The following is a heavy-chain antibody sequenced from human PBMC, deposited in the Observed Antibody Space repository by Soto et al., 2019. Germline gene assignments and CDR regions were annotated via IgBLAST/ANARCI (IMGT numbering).Heavy chain of an antibody. CDR3: AREIGELLPGYYYYYGMDV. CDR2: MNPNSGNT. Sequence: GASVKVSCKASGYTFTSYDINWVRQATGQGLEWMGWMNPNSGNTGYAQKFQGRVTMTRNTSISTAYMELSSLRSEDTAVYYCAREIGELLPGYYYYYGMDVWGQGTTVTVSS. J-gene: IGHJ6*02. CDR1: GYTFTSYD. D-gene: IGHD3-10*01. V-gene: IGHV1-8*01.